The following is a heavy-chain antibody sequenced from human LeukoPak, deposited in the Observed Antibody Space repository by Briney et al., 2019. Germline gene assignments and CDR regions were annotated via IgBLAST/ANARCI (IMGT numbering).Heavy chain of an antibody. D-gene: IGHD2/OR15-2a*01. J-gene: IGHJ4*03. V-gene: IGHV3-23*01. Sequence: PGGSLRLSCAASGFTFSSYAISWVRQAPGKGLEWVSGISGSGGSTYYADSVKGRFTISRDNSKNTLYLQMNSLGAEEKAVYYCAEIHPADTEVAYYSLDYWGRGTMVTVSS. CDR3: AEIHPADTEVAYYSLDY. CDR2: ISGSGGST. CDR1: GFTFSSYA.